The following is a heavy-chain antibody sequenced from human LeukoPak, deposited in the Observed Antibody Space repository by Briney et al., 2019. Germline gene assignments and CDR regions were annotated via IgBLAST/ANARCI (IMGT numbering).Heavy chain of an antibody. J-gene: IGHJ4*02. CDR2: IDGGGSAT. Sequence: GGSLRLSCVASGFTFSNHWMHWVRQVPGKGLVWVSRIDGGGSATSYADSVKGRFTISRDSAKNTVYLHMNSLRVEDTAVYYCTSFFETNWGQGTLVTVSS. V-gene: IGHV3-74*01. CDR3: TSFFETN. CDR1: GFTFSNHW. D-gene: IGHD2/OR15-2a*01.